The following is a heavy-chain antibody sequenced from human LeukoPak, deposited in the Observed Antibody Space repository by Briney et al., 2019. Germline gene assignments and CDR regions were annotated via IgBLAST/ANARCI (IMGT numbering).Heavy chain of an antibody. Sequence: ASVKVSCKSSGYTFTNYGISWVRQAPGQGLEWMGWISAYNGNTEYAQKVQGRLTMTTDTSTTTVHMELRSLRSDDTAVYYCAREGDDRQFDYWGQGTLVTVSS. CDR3: AREGDDRQFDY. CDR2: ISAYNGNT. D-gene: IGHD3-16*02. V-gene: IGHV1-18*01. J-gene: IGHJ4*02. CDR1: GYTFTNYG.